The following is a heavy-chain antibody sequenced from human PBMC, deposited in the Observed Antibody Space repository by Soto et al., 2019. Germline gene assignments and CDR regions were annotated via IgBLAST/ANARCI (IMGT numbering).Heavy chain of an antibody. CDR3: AARTTVTSRHYYYYGMDV. J-gene: IGHJ6*02. V-gene: IGHV1-58*01. CDR1: GFTFTSSA. Sequence: GASVKVSCKASGFTFTSSAVQWVRQARGQRLEWIGWIVVGSGNTNYAQKFQERVTITRDMSTSTAYMELSSLRSEDTAVYYCAARTTVTSRHYYYYGMDVWGQGTTVTVS. D-gene: IGHD4-17*01. CDR2: IVVGSGNT.